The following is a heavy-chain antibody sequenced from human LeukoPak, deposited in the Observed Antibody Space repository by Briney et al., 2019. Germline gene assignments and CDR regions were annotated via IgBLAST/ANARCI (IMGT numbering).Heavy chain of an antibody. CDR2: ISSSSSYI. Sequence: GGSLRLSCAASGFTFSSYSMNWVRQAPGKGLEWVSSISSSSSYIYYADSMKGRFTISRDNAKKSLYLQMNSLRAEDTAVYYCARVVFDYGDYWFDPWGQGTLVTVSS. CDR3: ARVVFDYGDYWFDP. J-gene: IGHJ5*02. D-gene: IGHD4-17*01. V-gene: IGHV3-21*01. CDR1: GFTFSSYS.